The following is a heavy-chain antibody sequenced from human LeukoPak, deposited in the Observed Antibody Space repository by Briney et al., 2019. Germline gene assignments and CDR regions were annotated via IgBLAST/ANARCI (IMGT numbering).Heavy chain of an antibody. CDR2: ISSSSSYI. V-gene: IGHV3-21*01. Sequence: GGSLRLSCAASGFTFSSYSMNWVRQAPGKGLEWVSSISSSSSYIYYADSVKGRFTISRDNAKNSLYLRMNSLRAEDTAVYYCARVLGTTVPTGWGQGTLVTVSS. CDR1: GFTFSSYS. J-gene: IGHJ4*02. CDR3: ARVLGTTVPTG. D-gene: IGHD1-7*01.